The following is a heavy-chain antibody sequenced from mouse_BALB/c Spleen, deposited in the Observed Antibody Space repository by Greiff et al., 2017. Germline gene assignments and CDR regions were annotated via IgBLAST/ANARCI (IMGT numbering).Heavy chain of an antibody. J-gene: IGHJ4*01. V-gene: IGHV3-2*02. CDR2: ISYSGST. Sequence: EVKLQESGPGLVKPSQSLSLTCTVTGYSITSDYAWNWIRQFPGNKLEWMGYISYSGSTSYNPSLKSRISITRDTSKNQFFLQLNSVTTEDTATYYCARTPYYGNYGAMDYWGQGTSVTVSS. CDR1: GYSITSDYA. D-gene: IGHD2-10*01. CDR3: ARTPYYGNYGAMDY.